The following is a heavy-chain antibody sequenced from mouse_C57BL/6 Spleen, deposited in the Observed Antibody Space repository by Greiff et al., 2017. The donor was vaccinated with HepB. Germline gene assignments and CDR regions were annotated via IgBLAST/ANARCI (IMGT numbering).Heavy chain of an antibody. Sequence: QVQLQQPGAELVMPGASVKLSCKASGYTFTSYWMHWVKQRPGQGLEWIGEIDPSDSYTNYNQKFKGKSTLTVDKSSSTAYMQLSSLTSEDSAVYYCARSSYEYGWFAYWGPGTLVTVSA. CDR2: IDPSDSYT. CDR1: GYTFTSYW. V-gene: IGHV1-69*01. CDR3: ARSSYEYGWFAY. D-gene: IGHD2-4*01. J-gene: IGHJ3*01.